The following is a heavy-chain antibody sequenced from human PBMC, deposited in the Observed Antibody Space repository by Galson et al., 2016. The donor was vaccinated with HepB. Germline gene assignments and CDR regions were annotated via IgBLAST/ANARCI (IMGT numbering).Heavy chain of an antibody. CDR3: ARLGVYDGSGYYYSRWYFDL. Sequence: SETLSLTCTVSGGPISSSRFYWGWIRQPPGKGLEWIGSLYCSGSTYYNPSLKSRVTMFVDSSENQFSLQLNSVTAADTAVYYCARLGVYDGSGYYYSRWYFDLWGRGTLVTVSS. D-gene: IGHD3-22*01. CDR1: GGPISSSRFY. J-gene: IGHJ2*01. CDR2: LYCSGST. V-gene: IGHV4-39*01.